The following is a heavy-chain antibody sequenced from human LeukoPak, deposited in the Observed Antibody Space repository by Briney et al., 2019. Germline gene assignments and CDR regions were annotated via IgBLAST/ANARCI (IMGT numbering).Heavy chain of an antibody. V-gene: IGHV3-23*01. Sequence: GGSLRLSCAASGFTFSSYVLSWVRQAPAKGREGVSAISGSGGSTYYADSVKGRFTISRDNSKNTLYLQMNILRAEDTAVYYCAKDRSEGIAAAGYFDLWGRGTLVTVSS. J-gene: IGHJ2*01. D-gene: IGHD6-13*01. CDR1: GFTFSSYV. CDR3: AKDRSEGIAAAGYFDL. CDR2: ISGSGGST.